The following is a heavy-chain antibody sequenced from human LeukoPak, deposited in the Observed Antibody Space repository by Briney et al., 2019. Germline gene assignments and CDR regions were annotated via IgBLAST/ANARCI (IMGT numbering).Heavy chain of an antibody. Sequence: GGSLRLSCAASGFTFSSYNINWVRQAPGKGLEWVSYISSSRRTISYADSVKGRFTISRDNAKNSLYLQMNSLRAEDTAVYYCARDLARGYSYGYDYWGQGTLVTVSS. CDR2: ISSSRRTI. J-gene: IGHJ4*02. D-gene: IGHD5-18*01. CDR3: ARDLARGYSYGYDY. CDR1: GFTFSSYN. V-gene: IGHV3-48*04.